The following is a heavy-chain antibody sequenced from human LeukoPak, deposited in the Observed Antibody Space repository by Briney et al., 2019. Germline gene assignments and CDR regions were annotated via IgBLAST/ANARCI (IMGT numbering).Heavy chain of an antibody. CDR1: GFTFSSYW. Sequence: GGSLRLSCAASGFTFSSYWMSWVRQAPGKGLEWVANIKQDGSEKCYVDSVKGRFTISGDNAKNSLYLQMNSLRAEDTAVYYCARGGGYDLYFDYWGQGTLVTVSS. V-gene: IGHV3-7*03. D-gene: IGHD5-12*01. CDR2: IKQDGSEK. J-gene: IGHJ4*02. CDR3: ARGGGYDLYFDY.